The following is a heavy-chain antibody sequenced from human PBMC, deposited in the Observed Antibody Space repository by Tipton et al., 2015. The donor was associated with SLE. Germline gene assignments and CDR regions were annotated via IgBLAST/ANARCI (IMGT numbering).Heavy chain of an antibody. D-gene: IGHD1-14*01. J-gene: IGHJ5*02. CDR1: GGSISSGYY. V-gene: IGHV4-39*07. CDR3: GLRTYAPGWFDP. Sequence: TLSLTCTVSGGSISSGYYWGWIRQPPGKGLEWIGSIYYSGSTYYNPSLKSRVTISVDTSKNQFSLKLSSVTAADTAVYYCGLRTYAPGWFDPWGQGNLVTVSS. CDR2: IYYSGST.